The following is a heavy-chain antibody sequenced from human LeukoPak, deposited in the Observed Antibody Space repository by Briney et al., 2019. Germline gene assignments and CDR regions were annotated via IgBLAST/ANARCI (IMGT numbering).Heavy chain of an antibody. CDR1: GGSFSGYY. CDR3: ARAPYSGSYYSFDC. V-gene: IGHV4-34*01. J-gene: IGHJ4*02. D-gene: IGHD1-26*01. CDR2: INHSGST. Sequence: SETLSLTCAVYGGSFSGYYWSWIRQPPGKGLEWIGEINHSGSTNYNPSLKSRVTISVDTSKNQFSLKLSSVTAADTAVYYCARAPYSGSYYSFDCWGQGTLVTVSS.